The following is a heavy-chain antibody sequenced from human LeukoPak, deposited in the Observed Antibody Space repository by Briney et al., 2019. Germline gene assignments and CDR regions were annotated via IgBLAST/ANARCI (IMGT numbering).Heavy chain of an antibody. J-gene: IGHJ4*02. D-gene: IGHD3-22*01. CDR1: GGSVSSGTYY. CDR3: ARGGGYYFDTEDY. Sequence: PSETLSLTCSVSGGSVSSGTYYWSWIRQSAGKGLEWIGHISTSGNTIYNPSVRSRVTISLDTSKNQFSLKLTSVTAADTALYYCARGGGYYFDTEDYWGQGTLVTVSS. CDR2: ISTSGNT. V-gene: IGHV4-61*09.